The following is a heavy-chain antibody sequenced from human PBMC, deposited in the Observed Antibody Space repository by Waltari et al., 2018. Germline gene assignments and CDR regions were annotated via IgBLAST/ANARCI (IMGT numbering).Heavy chain of an antibody. V-gene: IGHV4-39*07. CDR2: IYYSGDT. J-gene: IGHJ5*02. Sequence: QLQLQESGPRLVKPSETLSLTCTVSGGSISSSSYYWGWIRQPPGKGLVWIGRIYYSGDTDYHTSRRRRVTVSVDPSKNQFSRKRRSVTAADTAVYYGARAYYGILTGYPNAFGPWGQGTLVTVSS. CDR1: GGSISSSSYY. D-gene: IGHD3-9*01. CDR3: ARAYYGILTGYPNAFGP.